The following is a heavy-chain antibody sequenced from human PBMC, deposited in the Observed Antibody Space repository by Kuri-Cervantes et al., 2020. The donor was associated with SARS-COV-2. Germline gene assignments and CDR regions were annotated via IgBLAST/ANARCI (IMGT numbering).Heavy chain of an antibody. J-gene: IGHJ4*02. CDR2: ISPNNGDT. D-gene: IGHD6-13*01. V-gene: IGHV1-18*04. Sequence: ASVKVSCKASGYTFTNYGLAWVRQAPGRGLEWMGWISPNNGDTDSARRFQERVTLTTDTSTTTAYMELRNLRSDDTAVYYCAKGKIAAAGFGVDYWGQGTLVTVSS. CDR3: AKGKIAAAGFGVDY. CDR1: GYTFTNYG.